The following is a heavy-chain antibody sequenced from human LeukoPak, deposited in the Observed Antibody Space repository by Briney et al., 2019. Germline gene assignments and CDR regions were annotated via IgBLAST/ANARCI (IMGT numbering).Heavy chain of an antibody. J-gene: IGHJ4*02. CDR1: GGSFSSYY. Sequence: PSETLSLTCAVYGGSFSSYYWGWVRQPPGKGLEWIANIYYSGSTYYSPSLRSRVTISVDTSKNQFSLKLTSVTAADTAVYYCARHASVSGNWPRPLDYWGQGSLATVSS. CDR2: IYYSGST. V-gene: IGHV4-39*01. D-gene: IGHD3-3*01. CDR3: ARHASVSGNWPRPLDY.